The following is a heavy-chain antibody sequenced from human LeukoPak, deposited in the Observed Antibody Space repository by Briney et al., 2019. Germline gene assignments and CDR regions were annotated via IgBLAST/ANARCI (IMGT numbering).Heavy chain of an antibody. Sequence: PSETLTLTCTVSGGSSSSSSYYWGWIRQPPGKGLEWIGSIYYSGSTYYNPSLKSQVTISVDTSKNQFSLKLSSVTAADTAVYYCARDRRQQLVPIYYYYGMDVWGQGTTVTVSS. J-gene: IGHJ6*02. CDR2: IYYSGST. CDR1: GGSSSSSSYY. D-gene: IGHD6-13*01. V-gene: IGHV4-39*07. CDR3: ARDRRQQLVPIYYYYGMDV.